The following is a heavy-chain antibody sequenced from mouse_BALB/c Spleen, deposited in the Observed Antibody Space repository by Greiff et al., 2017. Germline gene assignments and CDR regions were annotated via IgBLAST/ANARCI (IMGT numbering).Heavy chain of an antibody. CDR1: GYTFTSYT. D-gene: IGHD2-4*01. V-gene: IGHV1-4*01. CDR2: INPSSGYT. CDR3: ARGLYYDYDAWFAY. Sequence: QVQLQQSGAELARPGASVKMSCKASGYTFTSYTMHWVKQRPGQGLEWIGYINPSSGYTNYNQKFKDKATLTADKSSNTAYMQLSSLTSEDSAVYYCARGLYYDYDAWFAYWGQGTLVSVSA. J-gene: IGHJ3*01.